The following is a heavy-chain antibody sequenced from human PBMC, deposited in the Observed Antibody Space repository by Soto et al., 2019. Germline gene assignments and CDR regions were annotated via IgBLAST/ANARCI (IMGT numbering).Heavy chain of an antibody. Sequence: GGSLRLSCAASGFILSSSGMHWVRQAPGKGLEWVAVISYDGSNKYYADSVKGRFTISRDNSKNTLYLQMNSLRAEDTAVYYCARDYYRFNSGYGFSMDVWGQGTTVTVSS. D-gene: IGHD5-12*01. CDR2: ISYDGSNK. CDR3: ARDYYRFNSGYGFSMDV. J-gene: IGHJ6*02. V-gene: IGHV3-30*19. CDR1: GFILSSSG.